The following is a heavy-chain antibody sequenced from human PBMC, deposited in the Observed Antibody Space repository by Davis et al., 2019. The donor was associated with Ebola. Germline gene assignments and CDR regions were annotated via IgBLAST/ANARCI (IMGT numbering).Heavy chain of an antibody. CDR3: ASSYGMDV. CDR2: ISSSGGST. CDR1: EFTFSSYT. D-gene: IGHD2-15*01. J-gene: IGHJ6*04. V-gene: IGHV3-23*01. Sequence: GGSLRLSCAASEFTFSSYTMGWVRQAPGKGLEWVSGISSSGGSTYYADSVKGRFTISRDNSKNTLYLQMNSLRPEDTAVYYCASSYGMDVWGKGTTVTVSS.